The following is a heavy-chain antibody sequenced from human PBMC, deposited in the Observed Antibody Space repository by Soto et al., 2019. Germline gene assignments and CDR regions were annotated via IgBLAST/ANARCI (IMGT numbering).Heavy chain of an antibody. CDR1: GGTFSSYA. Sequence: SVKVSCKASGGTFSSYAISWVRQAPGQGLEWMGGIIPIFGTANHAQKFQGRVTITADESTSTAYMELSSLRSEDTAVYYCARDEHLRISTSCYVNWGQGTLVTVSS. CDR3: ARDEHLRISTSCYVN. V-gene: IGHV1-69*13. J-gene: IGHJ4*02. CDR2: IIPIFGTA. D-gene: IGHD2-2*01.